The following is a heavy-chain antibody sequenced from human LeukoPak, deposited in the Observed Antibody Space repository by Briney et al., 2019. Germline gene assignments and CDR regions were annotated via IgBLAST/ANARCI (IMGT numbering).Heavy chain of an antibody. D-gene: IGHD1-26*01. CDR3: ARDGGVGAAFFDY. Sequence: PSETLSLTCTVSGGSISRYYWCWIRQPPGKGLEWIGYFYYSGSTNYNPSLKSRVTISVDTSKNQFSLKLSSVTAADTAVYYCARDGGVGAAFFDYWGQGTLVTVSS. J-gene: IGHJ4*02. CDR1: GGSISRYY. CDR2: FYYSGST. V-gene: IGHV4-59*01.